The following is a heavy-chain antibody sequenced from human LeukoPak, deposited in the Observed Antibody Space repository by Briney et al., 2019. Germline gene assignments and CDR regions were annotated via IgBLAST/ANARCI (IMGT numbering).Heavy chain of an antibody. D-gene: IGHD5-18*01. Sequence: GASVKVSCKASGYTCTSYAMHRVRQAPGQRLEWMGWINAGNGNTKYSQKFQGRVTITRDTSASTAYMELSSLRSEDTAVYYCARGSRTAMVMVPHDYWGQGTLVTVSS. CDR3: ARGSRTAMVMVPHDY. J-gene: IGHJ4*02. V-gene: IGHV1-3*01. CDR1: GYTCTSYA. CDR2: INAGNGNT.